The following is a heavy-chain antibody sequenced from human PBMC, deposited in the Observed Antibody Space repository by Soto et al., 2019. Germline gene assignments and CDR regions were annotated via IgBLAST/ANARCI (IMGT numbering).Heavy chain of an antibody. V-gene: IGHV3-53*01. CDR3: AREPPYYYDSSGRYYFDY. CDR1: GFTVSSNY. CDR2: IYSGGST. D-gene: IGHD3-22*01. Sequence: PGGSLRLSCAASGFTVSSNYMSWVRQAPGKGLEWVSVIYSGGSTYYADSVKGRFTISRDNSKNTLYLQMNSLRAEDTAVYYCAREPPYYYDSSGRYYFDYWGQGTLVTVSS. J-gene: IGHJ4*02.